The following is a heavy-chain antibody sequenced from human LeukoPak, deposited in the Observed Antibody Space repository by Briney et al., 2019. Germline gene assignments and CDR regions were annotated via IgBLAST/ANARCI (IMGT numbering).Heavy chain of an antibody. J-gene: IGHJ4*02. CDR1: GFTFDDSA. Sequence: PGGSLRLSCAASGFTFDDSAMHWVRQTPGKGLEWVSHISWNSAAIEYADSVKGRFTISRDNAKNSLYLQMNSLRAEDTALYYCVKEVGAAVGRSSFDYWGQGTLVTVSS. D-gene: IGHD6-13*01. CDR3: VKEVGAAVGRSSFDY. V-gene: IGHV3-9*01. CDR2: ISWNSAAI.